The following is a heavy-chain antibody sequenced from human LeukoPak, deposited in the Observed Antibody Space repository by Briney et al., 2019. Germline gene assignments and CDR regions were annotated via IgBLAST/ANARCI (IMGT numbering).Heavy chain of an antibody. V-gene: IGHV1-69*02. CDR2: IIPILGIA. D-gene: IGHD6-19*01. Sequence: SVKVSSKASGGTFSSYTISWVRQAPGHGLEWMGRIIPILGIANYAQKFQGRVTITADKSTSTAYMELSSLRSEDTAVFYCARGNWNAYSSGYFDYWGQGTLVTVSS. CDR3: ARGNWNAYSSGYFDY. J-gene: IGHJ4*02. CDR1: GGTFSSYT.